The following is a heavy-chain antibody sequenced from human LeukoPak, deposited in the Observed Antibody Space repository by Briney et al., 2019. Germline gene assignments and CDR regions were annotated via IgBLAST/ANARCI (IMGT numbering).Heavy chain of an antibody. J-gene: IGHJ6*02. CDR2: ISSNSGSM. Sequence: PGGSLRLSCATSGFTFNDYAMLWVRQAPGKGLEWVAGISSNSGSMFYADSVKGRFTISRDNGKNSLYLQMNSLRPEDTAMYYCAKDKRLTRGSDDILTARYHYDYYGMDVWGQGTTVTVSS. CDR3: AKDKRLTRGSDDILTARYHYDYYGMDV. V-gene: IGHV3-9*01. D-gene: IGHD3-9*01. CDR1: GFTFNDYA.